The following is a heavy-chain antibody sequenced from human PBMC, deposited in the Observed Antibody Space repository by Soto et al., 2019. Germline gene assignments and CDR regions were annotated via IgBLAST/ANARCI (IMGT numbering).Heavy chain of an antibody. CDR1: GFTFGNFG. D-gene: IGHD2-21*02. Sequence: GGSLRLSCAASGFTFGNFGMNGFRQAPGKGLEWVSGISGGGGSTYYADPVKGRFTISRDPSKNTIFLEMNSLRAEDTAVYYCAKGFIVVVTVIRPDDASDVWGQGTLVTVSS. V-gene: IGHV3-23*01. J-gene: IGHJ3*01. CDR3: AKGFIVVVTVIRPDDASDV. CDR2: ISGGGGST.